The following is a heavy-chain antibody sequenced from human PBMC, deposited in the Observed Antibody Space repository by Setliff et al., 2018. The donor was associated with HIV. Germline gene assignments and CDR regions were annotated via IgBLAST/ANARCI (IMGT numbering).Heavy chain of an antibody. CDR3: TRHILAYCAGDCYPLDY. J-gene: IGHJ4*02. CDR2: IYPGDSHT. D-gene: IGHD2-21*02. Sequence: PGASLKISCKGSGYSFTSYWIAWVRQVPGKGLEWMGIIYPGDSHTRYSPSFQGQVTFSADKSISTAYLQWSSLRASDTAIYYCTRHILAYCAGDCYPLDYWGQGTLVTVSS. CDR1: GYSFTSYW. V-gene: IGHV5-51*01.